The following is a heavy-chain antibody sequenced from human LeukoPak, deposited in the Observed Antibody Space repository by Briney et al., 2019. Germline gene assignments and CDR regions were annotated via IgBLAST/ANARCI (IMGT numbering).Heavy chain of an antibody. V-gene: IGHV4-38-2*02. CDR1: GYSISSGYY. D-gene: IGHD2-21*02. Sequence: PSETLSLTCTVSGYSISSGYYWGWIRQPPGKGLEWIGSIFIYHSGSTYYNPSLKSRVTISVDTSKNQFSLKLSSVTAADTAVYFCARFCGGDCNYWGQGTLVTVSS. CDR3: ARFCGGDCNY. CDR2: IFIYHSGST. J-gene: IGHJ4*02.